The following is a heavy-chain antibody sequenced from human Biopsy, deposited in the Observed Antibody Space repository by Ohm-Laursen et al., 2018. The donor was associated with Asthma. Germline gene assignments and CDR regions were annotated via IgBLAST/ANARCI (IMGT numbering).Heavy chain of an antibody. CDR1: GGYLTGHY. CDR3: VSPPGY. Sequence: SETLSLTCTVYGGYLTGHYWNWIRRPPGKGLEFIGTIYYSGSTYYNPSLKSRVTLSVDASKNQFSPKLTSVTAADTAVYYCVSPPGYWGQGTRVTVSS. CDR2: IYYSGST. J-gene: IGHJ4*02. V-gene: IGHV4-39*01.